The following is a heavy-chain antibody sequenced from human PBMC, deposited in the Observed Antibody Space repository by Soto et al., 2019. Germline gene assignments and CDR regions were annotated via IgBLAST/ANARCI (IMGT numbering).Heavy chain of an antibody. D-gene: IGHD2-15*01. V-gene: IGHV3-23*01. CDR2: ISSSGVTT. J-gene: IGHJ4*02. Sequence: EVQLLESGGGLVQPGGSLRVYCAASGFTFASYAMTWVRQAPGKGLEWVSSISSSGVTTYYADSVKGRFIISRDNSRNTLYLHMNGLRAEDTAIYYCAKDWIGNKRSGDGCLANWGQGTLVSVSS. CDR3: AKDWIGNKRSGDGCLAN. CDR1: GFTFASYA.